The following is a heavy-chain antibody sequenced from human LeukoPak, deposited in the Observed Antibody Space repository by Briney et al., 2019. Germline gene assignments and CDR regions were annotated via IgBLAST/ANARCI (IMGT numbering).Heavy chain of an antibody. CDR3: AKCRSSYPYYFDY. Sequence: PGGSLRLSCAASGFTFSSYAVSWVRQAPGKGLEWVSAISGSGGSTYYADSVKGRFTISRDNSKNTLYLQMNSLRAEDTAVYYCAKCRSSYPYYFDYWGQGTLVTVSS. J-gene: IGHJ4*02. D-gene: IGHD1-26*01. CDR2: ISGSGGST. V-gene: IGHV3-23*01. CDR1: GFTFSSYA.